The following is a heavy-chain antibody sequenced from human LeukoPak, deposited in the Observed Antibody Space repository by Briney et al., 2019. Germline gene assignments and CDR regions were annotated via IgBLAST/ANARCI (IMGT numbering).Heavy chain of an antibody. J-gene: IGHJ4*02. CDR2: ISSSSSTI. V-gene: IGHV3-48*01. CDR3: ARDREDYGDYYDY. D-gene: IGHD4-17*01. Sequence: GGSLRLSCAASGFTFSSYSRNWVRQAPGKGLEWVSYISSSSSTIYYADSVKGRFTISRDNAKNSLYLEMNSLRAEDTAVYYCARDREDYGDYYDYWGQGTLVTVSS. CDR1: GFTFSSYS.